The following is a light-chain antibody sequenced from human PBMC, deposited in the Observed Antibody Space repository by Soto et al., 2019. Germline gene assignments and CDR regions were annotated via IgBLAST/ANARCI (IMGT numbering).Light chain of an antibody. CDR2: RNN. CDR3: AAWDDSLSGPGV. CDR1: SSNIGSNY. Sequence: QSVLTQPPSASWTPGQRVTISCSVSSSNIGSNYVYWYKQLPGTAPQLLIYRNNERPSGLPDRFSGSKSGTSASLAISGLRSEDEADYYCAAWDDSLSGPGVFGTGTKVTVL. J-gene: IGLJ1*01. V-gene: IGLV1-47*01.